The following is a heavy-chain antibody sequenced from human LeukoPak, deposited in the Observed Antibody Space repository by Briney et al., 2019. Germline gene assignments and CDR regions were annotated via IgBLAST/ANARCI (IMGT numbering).Heavy chain of an antibody. V-gene: IGHV1-69*05. J-gene: IGHJ4*02. Sequence: SVKVSCKASGGTFSSYAISWVRQAPGQGLEWMGGIIPIFGTANYAQKFQGRVTITTDESTSTAYMELSSLRSEDTAVYYCAGSADYDSSGYYSGPGDYWGQGTLVTVSS. D-gene: IGHD3-22*01. CDR2: IIPIFGTA. CDR1: GGTFSSYA. CDR3: AGSADYDSSGYYSGPGDY.